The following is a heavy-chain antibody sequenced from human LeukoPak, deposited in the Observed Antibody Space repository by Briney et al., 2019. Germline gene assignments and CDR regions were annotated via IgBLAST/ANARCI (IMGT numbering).Heavy chain of an antibody. CDR1: GYSISSGYD. CDR3: ARRGYSEFDY. CDR2: IYYSGST. Sequence: PSETLSLTCGVSGYSISSGYDWGWIRQPPGKGPEWIGSIYYSGSTYYNPSLKSRVTISVDTSKNQFSLRLSSVTAADTAVYYCARRGYSEFDYWGQGTLVTVPS. D-gene: IGHD6-25*01. J-gene: IGHJ4*02. V-gene: IGHV4-38-2*01.